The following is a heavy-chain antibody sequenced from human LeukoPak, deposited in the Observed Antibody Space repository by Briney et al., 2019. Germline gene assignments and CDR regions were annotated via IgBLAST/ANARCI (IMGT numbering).Heavy chain of an antibody. CDR2: ISSSSAYI. V-gene: IGHV3-21*01. CDR3: AKKMDDAFDI. J-gene: IGHJ3*02. CDR1: GFTFSSYS. D-gene: IGHD5-24*01. Sequence: PGGSLRLSCAASGFTFSSYSMNWVRQAPGKGLEWVAFISSSSAYISYADSVKGRFTISRDNAKNSLYLQMNNLRAEDTAAYYCAKKMDDAFDIWGQGTLVTVSS.